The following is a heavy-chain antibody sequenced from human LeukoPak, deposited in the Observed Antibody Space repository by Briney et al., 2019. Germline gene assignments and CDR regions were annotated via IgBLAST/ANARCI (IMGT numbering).Heavy chain of an antibody. Sequence: PSETLSLTCTVSGGSISSYYWSWLRQPPGKGLEWIGYIHYSGSTNYNPSLKSRVTISVDTSKNQLSLKLSSVTAADTAVYYCAREGGYCTSTNCYSWFDPWGQGTLVTVSS. CDR3: AREGGYCTSTNCYSWFDP. CDR2: IHYSGST. J-gene: IGHJ5*02. D-gene: IGHD2-2*01. CDR1: GGSISSYY. V-gene: IGHV4-59*01.